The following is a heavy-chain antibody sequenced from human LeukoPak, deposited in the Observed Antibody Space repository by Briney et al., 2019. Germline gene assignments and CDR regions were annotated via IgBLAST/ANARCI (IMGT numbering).Heavy chain of an antibody. CDR2: ISSSSSYI. V-gene: IGHV3-21*01. J-gene: IGHJ4*02. Sequence: GGSLRLSCAASGFTFSSYSMNWVRQAPGKGLEWVSSISSSSSYIYYADSVKGRFTISRDNAKNSLYLQMNSLRAEDTAVYYCARDPPLLAAAGTGFDYWGQGTLVTVSS. D-gene: IGHD6-13*01. CDR1: GFTFSSYS. CDR3: ARDPPLLAAAGTGFDY.